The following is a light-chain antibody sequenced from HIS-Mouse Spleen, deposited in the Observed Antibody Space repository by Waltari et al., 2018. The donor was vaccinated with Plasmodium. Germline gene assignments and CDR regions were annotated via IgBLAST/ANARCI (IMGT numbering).Light chain of an antibody. CDR3: QQYNSYSST. CDR2: KAS. V-gene: IGKV1-5*03. Sequence: DIQVTKSPSTLSAAVAGEVAITCRTSQSISSWIAWYQQKPGKAPTLLIYKASSLERGVTSRFSGSGSATEFTIPISSLQPDDFATYYCQQYNSYSSTFGQGTKLEIK. J-gene: IGKJ2*01. CDR1: QSISSW.